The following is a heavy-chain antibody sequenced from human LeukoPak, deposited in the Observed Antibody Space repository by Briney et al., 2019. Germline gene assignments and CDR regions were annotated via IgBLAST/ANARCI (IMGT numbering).Heavy chain of an antibody. D-gene: IGHD6-6*01. Sequence: AASVKVSCKVSGYTLTELSMHWVRQAPGKGLEWMGGFDPEDGETIYAQKFQGRVTMTEDTSTDTAYMELSSLRSEGTAVYYCATAPQLAFTPDNWFDPWGQGTLVTVSS. CDR3: ATAPQLAFTPDNWFDP. J-gene: IGHJ5*02. V-gene: IGHV1-24*01. CDR2: FDPEDGET. CDR1: GYTLTELS.